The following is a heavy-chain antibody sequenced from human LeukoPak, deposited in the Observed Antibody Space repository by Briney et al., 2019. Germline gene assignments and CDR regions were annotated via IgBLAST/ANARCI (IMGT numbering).Heavy chain of an antibody. J-gene: IGHJ4*02. CDR1: GFIFSNSG. CDR3: ARRHYYDSSGYALDDY. Sequence: GGSLRLSCVASGFIFSNSGMQWVRQAPGKGLEWVAFIRYDGSNRFYADSVKGRSTISRDNSKNTVYLEMNSLRAEDTAVYYCARRHYYDSSGYALDDYWGQGTLVTVSS. V-gene: IGHV3-30*02. CDR2: IRYDGSNR. D-gene: IGHD3-22*01.